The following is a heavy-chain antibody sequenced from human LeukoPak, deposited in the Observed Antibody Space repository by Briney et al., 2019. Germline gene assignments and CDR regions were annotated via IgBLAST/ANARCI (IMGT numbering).Heavy chain of an antibody. D-gene: IGHD4-23*01. V-gene: IGHV3-33*06. Sequence: GGSLRFSCAASGFTFSSYGMHWVRQAPGKGLEWVAVIWNDGSNKYYADSVKGRFTISRDNSKNTLYLQMNSLRAEDTVVYYCAKDSYGGNSKFDYWGQGTLVTVSS. CDR2: IWNDGSNK. CDR3: AKDSYGGNSKFDY. CDR1: GFTFSSYG. J-gene: IGHJ4*02.